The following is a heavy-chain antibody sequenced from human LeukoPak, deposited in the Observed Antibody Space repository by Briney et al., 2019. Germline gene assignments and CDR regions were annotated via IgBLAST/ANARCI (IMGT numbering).Heavy chain of an antibody. J-gene: IGHJ3*02. CDR1: GYSISSDYY. Sequence: TETLSLACIVSGYSISSDYYWGWIRQPPGKGLEWIGSIYHSGSTYYNPSRKSRVTISVDTSKHQFSLKLSSVTAADTAVYYCARAPNAGGNGAFDIWGQGTMVTVSS. V-gene: IGHV4-38-2*02. CDR2: IYHSGST. CDR3: ARAPNAGGNGAFDI. D-gene: IGHD4-23*01.